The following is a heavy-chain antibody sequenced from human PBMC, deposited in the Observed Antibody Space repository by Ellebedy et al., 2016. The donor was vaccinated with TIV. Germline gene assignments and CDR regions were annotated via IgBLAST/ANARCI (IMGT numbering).Heavy chain of an antibody. CDR2: ISGSGGST. CDR1: GFTFSSYA. D-gene: IGHD3-22*01. Sequence: GGSLRLXXAASGFTFSSYAMSWVRQAPGKGLEWVSAISGSGGSTYYADSVKGRFTISRDNSKNTLYLQMNSLRAEDTAVYYCAKLAHYYDSSGPNDYWGQGTLVTVSS. V-gene: IGHV3-23*01. CDR3: AKLAHYYDSSGPNDY. J-gene: IGHJ4*02.